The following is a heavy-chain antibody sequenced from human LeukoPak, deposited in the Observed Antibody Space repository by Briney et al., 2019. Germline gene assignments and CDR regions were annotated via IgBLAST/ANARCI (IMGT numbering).Heavy chain of an antibody. CDR1: GLTFSSYA. D-gene: IGHD3-10*01. V-gene: IGHV3-23*01. CDR3: AKDSGSYYLYNWFDP. J-gene: IGHJ5*02. Sequence: GGSLRLSCAASGLTFSSYAMSWVPQSPGKGLKWFSAIIGSGGSTYYADSVKGRFTISRDNSKNTLYLQMNSLRAEDTAVYYCAKDSGSYYLYNWFDPWGQGTLVTVSS. CDR2: IIGSGGST.